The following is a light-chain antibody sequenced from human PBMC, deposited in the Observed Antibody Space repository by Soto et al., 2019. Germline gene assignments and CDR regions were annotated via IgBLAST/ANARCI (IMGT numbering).Light chain of an antibody. CDR1: QDVSSN. CDR2: GAS. V-gene: IGKV3-15*01. J-gene: IGKJ4*01. Sequence: EMVVTQSPATLSVSPGERATLSGRASQDVSSNLAWYQQKPGQAPSLLIYGASTRATGTPARFSGSGSGTEFNLTISRLQSEDYAVYVCQQYIRWTLTFGGGTKVDIK. CDR3: QQYIRWTLT.